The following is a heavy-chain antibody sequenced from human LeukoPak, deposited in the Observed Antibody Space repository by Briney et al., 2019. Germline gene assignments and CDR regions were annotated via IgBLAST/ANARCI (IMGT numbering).Heavy chain of an antibody. CDR1: GGSTSSGSYY. V-gene: IGHV4-61*02. Sequence: SETLSLTCTVSGGSTSSGSYYWSWIRQPAGKGLEWIGRIYTSGSTNYNPSLKSRVTISVDTSKNQFSLKLSSVTAADTAVYYCARVREDGYNYEGGVDDYWGQGTLVTVSS. CDR2: IYTSGST. CDR3: ARVREDGYNYEGGVDDY. J-gene: IGHJ4*02. D-gene: IGHD5-24*01.